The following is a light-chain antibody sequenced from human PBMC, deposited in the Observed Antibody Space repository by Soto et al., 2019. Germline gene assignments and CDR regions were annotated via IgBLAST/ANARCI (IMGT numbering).Light chain of an antibody. CDR3: QQYTSYSRT. J-gene: IGKJ1*01. V-gene: IGKV1-5*03. Sequence: DIQMTQSPSTLSASVGDRVTITCRASQSISSWLAWYQQKPGKAPKLLIYKASSLESVVPSRFSGSGSGTEFTLTISSLQPDDFATYYCQQYTSYSRTFGQGTKVEIK. CDR2: KAS. CDR1: QSISSW.